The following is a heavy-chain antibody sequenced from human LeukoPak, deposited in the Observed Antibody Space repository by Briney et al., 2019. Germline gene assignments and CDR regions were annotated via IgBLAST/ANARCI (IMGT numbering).Heavy chain of an antibody. J-gene: IGHJ4*02. CDR2: INDGGTYT. Sequence: GGSLRLSCAGSGFAFSEYWMHWARQTPEKGLMWVSRINDGGTYTAYADSVKGRFAVSRDNAENTLYLQMDSLTVEDTGLYYCVREKKIMGFRAFDYWGQGTPVTVSS. V-gene: IGHV3-74*01. CDR3: VREKKIMGFRAFDY. CDR1: GFAFSEYW. D-gene: IGHD3-10*01.